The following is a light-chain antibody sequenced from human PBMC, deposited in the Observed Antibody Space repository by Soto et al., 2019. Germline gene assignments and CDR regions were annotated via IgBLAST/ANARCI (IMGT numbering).Light chain of an antibody. Sequence: DIVMTQSPDSLAVSLGERATINCKSSQSVFSSSAKRDYLAWFQQKAGQAPKTLIYDTSTREPGVPGRFSGGGSRTEFTLTITNLQAEDVATYYCQQYLSAPLTFGQGTKVEIK. CDR3: QQYLSAPLT. V-gene: IGKV4-1*01. J-gene: IGKJ2*01. CDR2: DTS. CDR1: QSVFSSSAKRDY.